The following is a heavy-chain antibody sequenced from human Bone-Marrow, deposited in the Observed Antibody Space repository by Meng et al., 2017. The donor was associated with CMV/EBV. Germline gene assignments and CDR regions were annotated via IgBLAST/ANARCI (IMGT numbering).Heavy chain of an antibody. J-gene: IGHJ6*02. CDR3: ARRGPYCSSTSCRQGYYYGMDV. Sequence: ASVKVSCKASGYTFTSYYMHWVRQAPGQGLEWMGIINPSGGSTSYAQKFQGRVTMTRDTSTSTVYMELSSLRSEDTAVYYWARRGPYCSSTSCRQGYYYGMDVWGQGTTVTVSS. V-gene: IGHV1-46*01. D-gene: IGHD2-2*01. CDR1: GYTFTSYY. CDR2: INPSGGST.